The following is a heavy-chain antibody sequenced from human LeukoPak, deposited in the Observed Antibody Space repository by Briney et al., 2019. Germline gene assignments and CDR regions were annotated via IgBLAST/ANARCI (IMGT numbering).Heavy chain of an antibody. CDR2: IYYSGST. D-gene: IGHD5-24*01. CDR3: ARRIRDGYNTGWFDP. J-gene: IGHJ5*02. Sequence: SETLSLTCTVSGGSLSNYYWGWIRQPPGKGLEWIGNIYYSGSTNYNPSLKSRVTISVDTSKNQFSLKLSSVTAADTAVYYCARRIRDGYNTGWFDPWGQGTLVTVSS. CDR1: GGSLSNYY. V-gene: IGHV4-59*01.